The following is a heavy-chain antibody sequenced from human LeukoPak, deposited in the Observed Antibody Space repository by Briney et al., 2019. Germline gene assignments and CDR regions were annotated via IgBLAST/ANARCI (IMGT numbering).Heavy chain of an antibody. V-gene: IGHV3-30*03. Sequence: GRSLRLSCAASGFTFSSYGMHWVRQAPGKGLEWVAVISYDGSNKYYADSVKGRFTISRDNSKNTLYLQMNSLRAEDTAVYYCARSRSGWVSTFYFDYWGQGTLVTVAS. CDR3: ARSRSGWVSTFYFDY. CDR2: ISYDGSNK. D-gene: IGHD6-19*01. J-gene: IGHJ4*02. CDR1: GFTFSSYG.